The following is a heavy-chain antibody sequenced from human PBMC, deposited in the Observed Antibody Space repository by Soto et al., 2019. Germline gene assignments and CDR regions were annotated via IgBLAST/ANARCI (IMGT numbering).Heavy chain of an antibody. V-gene: IGHV4-31*03. CDR2: IYYSGST. CDR3: ATYCTSGVCSTNYYFDY. J-gene: IGHJ4*02. CDR1: GGSISSGGYY. D-gene: IGHD2-8*01. Sequence: QVQLQESGPGLVKPSQTLSLTCTVSGGSISSGGYYWSWIRQHPGKGLEWIGYIYYSGSTYYNPSLESRVTMSLDTSKNQFSLKLSSVTAADTAVYYCATYCTSGVCSTNYYFDYWGQGTLVTVSS.